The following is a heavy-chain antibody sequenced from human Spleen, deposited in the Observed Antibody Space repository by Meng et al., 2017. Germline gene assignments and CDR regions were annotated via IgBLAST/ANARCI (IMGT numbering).Heavy chain of an antibody. J-gene: IGHJ5*02. Sequence: VPLRESGPGMVKPSQTLSLTCTVSAGSISSGGSFWSWIRQHPGKGLEWIGYIYYSGSTYYNPSLKSRVTISVDTSKNQFSLKLSSVTAADTAVYYCARVSCSGYYSCWFDPWGQGTLVTVSS. CDR2: IYYSGST. CDR1: AGSISSGGSF. CDR3: ARVSCSGYYSCWFDP. V-gene: IGHV4-31*03. D-gene: IGHD3-22*01.